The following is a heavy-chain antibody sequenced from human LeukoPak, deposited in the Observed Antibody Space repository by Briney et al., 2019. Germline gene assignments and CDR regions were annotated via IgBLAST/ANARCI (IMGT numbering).Heavy chain of an antibody. CDR2: IIPFFGTQ. V-gene: IGHV1-69*01. J-gene: IGHJ6*02. CDR1: GGSFSTYA. CDR3: ARYKGPPHQDSSMVPGVYYYGMDV. D-gene: IGHD3-10*01. Sequence: SVKVSCKASGGSFSTYAISWVRQAPGQGLEWMGGIIPFFGTQSYAQKFHGRVTITADESTNTAYMEVSSLRSEDTALYCCARYKGPPHQDSSMVPGVYYYGMDVWGLGTTVTVSS.